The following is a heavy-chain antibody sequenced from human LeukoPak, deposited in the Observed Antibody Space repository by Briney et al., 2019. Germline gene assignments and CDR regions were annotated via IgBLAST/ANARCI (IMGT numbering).Heavy chain of an antibody. V-gene: IGHV3-23*01. CDR2: ISGSGGST. CDR3: AKDDTVTTVTTGDY. D-gene: IGHD4-17*01. J-gene: IGHJ4*02. Sequence: ISGSGGSTYYADSVKGRFTISRDNSKNTLYLQMNSLRAEDTALYYCAKDDTVTTVTTGDYWGQGTLVTVSS.